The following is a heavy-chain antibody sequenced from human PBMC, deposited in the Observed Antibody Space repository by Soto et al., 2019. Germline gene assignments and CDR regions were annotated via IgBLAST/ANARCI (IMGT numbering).Heavy chain of an antibody. CDR2: IKSKTDGGTT. Sequence: GGSLRLSCAASGFTFSNACMNWVRQAPGKGLEWVGRIKSKTDGGTTDYAAPVKGRFTISRDDSKNTLYLQMNSLKTEDTAVYYCTTDLYYDSSGFGYWGQGTLVTVSS. CDR1: GFTFSNAC. V-gene: IGHV3-15*07. D-gene: IGHD3-22*01. CDR3: TTDLYYDSSGFGY. J-gene: IGHJ4*02.